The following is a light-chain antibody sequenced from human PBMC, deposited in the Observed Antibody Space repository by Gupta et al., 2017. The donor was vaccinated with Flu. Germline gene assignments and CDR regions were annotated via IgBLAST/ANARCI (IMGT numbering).Light chain of an antibody. Sequence: IVLTQSPATLPLSTGERATLSCRASQSVSSYLAWYQQKPGQAPRLLIYDASNRATGIPARFSGSGFETDFTFTISSLEPEDSAVYYCQQRSNWPPTFGQGTKLEIK. J-gene: IGKJ2*01. CDR3: QQRSNWPPT. CDR1: QSVSSY. CDR2: DAS. V-gene: IGKV3-11*01.